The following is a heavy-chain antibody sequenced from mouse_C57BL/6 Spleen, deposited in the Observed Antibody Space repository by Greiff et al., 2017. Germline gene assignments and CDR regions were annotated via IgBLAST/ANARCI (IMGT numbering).Heavy chain of an antibody. Sequence: QVQLQQPGAELVKPGASVKLSCKASGYTFTSYWMHWVKQRPGRGLEWIGRIDTNSGGTKYNEKFKSKATLTVDKHSSTAYMQLISLTSEDSAVYYCARGNYSNSAAYWGQGTLVTVSA. V-gene: IGHV1-72*01. D-gene: IGHD2-5*01. J-gene: IGHJ3*01. CDR1: GYTFTSYW. CDR3: ARGNYSNSAAY. CDR2: IDTNSGGT.